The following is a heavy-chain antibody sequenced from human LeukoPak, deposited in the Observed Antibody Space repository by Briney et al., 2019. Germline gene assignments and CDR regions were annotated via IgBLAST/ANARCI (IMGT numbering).Heavy chain of an antibody. J-gene: IGHJ4*02. D-gene: IGHD1-26*01. V-gene: IGHV3-20*01. CDR2: INWNGGTT. CDR3: ARTRYSGSYGGADY. CDR1: EFTLDAYG. Sequence: PGGSPRLSGPAPEFTLDAYGMTWVGQAPGKGLGWASGINWNGGTTGYADSVKGRFTISRDNAKNSLYLQMSSLRAEDTALYHCARTRYSGSYGGADYWGQGTLVTVSS.